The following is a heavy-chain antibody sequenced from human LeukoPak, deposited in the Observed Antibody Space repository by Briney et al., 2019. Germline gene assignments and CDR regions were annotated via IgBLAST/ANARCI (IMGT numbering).Heavy chain of an antibody. CDR1: GFTFSNYG. CDR2: IWHDGSNK. CDR3: ANNFDY. V-gene: IGHV3-33*03. J-gene: IGHJ4*02. Sequence: PGRSLRLSCATSGFTFSNYGMHWVRQAPGKGLEWVAVIWHDGSNKYYADSVKGRFTVSRDNSKNTLYLQMNSLRAEDTAAYYCANNFDYWGQGTLVTVSS.